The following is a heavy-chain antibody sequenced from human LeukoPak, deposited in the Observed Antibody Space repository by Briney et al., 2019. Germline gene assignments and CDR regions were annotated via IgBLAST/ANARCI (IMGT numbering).Heavy chain of an antibody. CDR1: GFTVSDNY. CDR2: MYSRGDT. D-gene: IGHD6-13*01. Sequence: GGSLRLSCAASGFTVSDNYMSWVRQAPGKGLEWVSVMYSRGDTYYANSVKGRFTFSRDISKNTLYLQMNGLRVEDTAMHYCARDAPQVPAAGVLASWGQGTLVIVSS. J-gene: IGHJ5*02. CDR3: ARDAPQVPAAGVLAS. V-gene: IGHV3-53*01.